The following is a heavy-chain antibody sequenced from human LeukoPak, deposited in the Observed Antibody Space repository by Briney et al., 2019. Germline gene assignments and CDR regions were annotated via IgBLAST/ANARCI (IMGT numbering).Heavy chain of an antibody. D-gene: IGHD3-9*01. CDR3: ARDLMDYDVSTGLHHYYMDV. CDR2: INGDGSNI. J-gene: IGHJ6*02. CDR1: GFTFSSYW. Sequence: GGSLRLSCVASGFTFSSYWMHWVRQDPRKGLVWVSRINGDGSNINYADSVRGRFTISGDNAKNTLYLQMNTLRVEDTAVYYCARDLMDYDVSTGLHHYYMDVWGQGTTVTVSS. V-gene: IGHV3-74*01.